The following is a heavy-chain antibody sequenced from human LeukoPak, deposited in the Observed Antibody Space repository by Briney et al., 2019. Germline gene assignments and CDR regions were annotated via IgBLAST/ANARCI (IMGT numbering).Heavy chain of an antibody. CDR3: AKGIAVAGTSYYYYGMDV. CDR1: GLTFSSYA. J-gene: IGHJ6*02. V-gene: IGHV3-23*01. Sequence: PGGSLRLSCAASGLTFSSYAMTWVRQAPGKGLEWVSAISGSGGSTYYADSVKGRFTISRDNSKNTLYLQMNSLRAEDTAVYYCAKGIAVAGTSYYYYGMDVWGQGTTVTVSS. CDR2: ISGSGGST. D-gene: IGHD6-19*01.